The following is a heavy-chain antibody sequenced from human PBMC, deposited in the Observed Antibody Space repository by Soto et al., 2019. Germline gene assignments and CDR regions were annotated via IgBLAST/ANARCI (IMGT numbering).Heavy chain of an antibody. CDR3: ARDARAFSIFGETMDV. CDR2: ISAYSGDT. D-gene: IGHD3-3*01. CDR1: GFTFTNYA. V-gene: IGHV1-18*01. Sequence: VQLLQSGGEVRKPGASVKVSCKTSGFTFTNYAINWVRQAPGQGLQWMGWISAYSGDTKYAQRFQDRLTVTTDPSTTTAYMERRSLRSDDTAVYYCARDARAFSIFGETMDVWGQGTTVNVSS. J-gene: IGHJ6*02.